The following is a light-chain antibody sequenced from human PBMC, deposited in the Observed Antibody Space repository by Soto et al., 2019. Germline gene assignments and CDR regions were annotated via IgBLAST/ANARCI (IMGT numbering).Light chain of an antibody. J-gene: IGKJ1*01. CDR1: QFIAND. V-gene: IGKV1-39*01. Sequence: DIQMTKSPSSLSASVGDRVTITCRASQFIANDLHWYQQKPGKATKLLIYGASSLQSGVPSKFSGSGSGTEFTLISSSLQPEDFATYYCKQSFNHPRTFGQGTEVEFK. CDR2: GAS. CDR3: KQSFNHPRT.